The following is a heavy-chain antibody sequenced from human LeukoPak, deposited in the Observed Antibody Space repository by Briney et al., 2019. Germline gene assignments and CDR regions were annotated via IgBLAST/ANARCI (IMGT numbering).Heavy chain of an antibody. D-gene: IGHD4-17*01. Sequence: ASVKVSCRVSGYTFTRNYMHWVRQAPGQGLEWMGIINPRGGSTTYAQTFQGRLTMTTDTSTSTAYMELSSLRSEDTAVYYCAREDADYTFSFDFWGQGTLVTVSS. CDR1: GYTFTRNY. CDR2: INPRGGST. CDR3: AREDADYTFSFDF. V-gene: IGHV1-46*01. J-gene: IGHJ4*02.